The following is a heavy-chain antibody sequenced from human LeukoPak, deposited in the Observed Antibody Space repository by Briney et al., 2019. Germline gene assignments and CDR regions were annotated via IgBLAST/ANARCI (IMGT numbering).Heavy chain of an antibody. CDR3: ATAAYDSGSYIVNHDY. Sequence: GGSLRLSCAASGFTVSSYYMSWVRQAPGQGLEWVSVIYRDDTTYYADSVKGRFTISRDNSKNTLYLQMSSLRAEDTAVYYCATAAYDSGSYIVNHDYWGQGTLVTVSS. D-gene: IGHD3-22*01. J-gene: IGHJ4*02. CDR1: GFTVSSYY. V-gene: IGHV3-53*01. CDR2: IYRDDTT.